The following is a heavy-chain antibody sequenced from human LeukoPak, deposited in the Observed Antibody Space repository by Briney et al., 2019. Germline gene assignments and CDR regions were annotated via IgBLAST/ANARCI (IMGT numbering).Heavy chain of an antibody. CDR1: GGSISSGDYY. CDR3: ARDRDRRFDP. D-gene: IGHD3-10*01. V-gene: IGHV4-30-4*08. CDR2: IYYSGST. J-gene: IGHJ5*02. Sequence: SETLSLNCTVSGGSISSGDYYWSWIRQPPGKGLEWIGYIYYSGSTYYNPSLKSRVTISVDTSKSQFSLKLSSVTAADTAVYYCARDRDRRFDPWGQGTLVTVSS.